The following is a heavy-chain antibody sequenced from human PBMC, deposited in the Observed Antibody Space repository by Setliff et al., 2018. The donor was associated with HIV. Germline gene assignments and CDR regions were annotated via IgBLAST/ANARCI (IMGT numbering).Heavy chain of an antibody. J-gene: IGHJ6*02. V-gene: IGHV1-69*10. CDR1: GGTFSSYA. Sequence: SVKVSCKASGGTFSSYAISWVRQAPGQGLEWMGGIIPILGIAKYAQKFQGRVTITAYKSTSTAYMELSSLRSEDTAVYYCAYRGYSYGYKWGSVPEYYYYGMDVWGQGTKVT. CDR2: IIPILGIA. D-gene: IGHD5-18*01. CDR3: AYRGYSYGYKWGSVPEYYYYGMDV.